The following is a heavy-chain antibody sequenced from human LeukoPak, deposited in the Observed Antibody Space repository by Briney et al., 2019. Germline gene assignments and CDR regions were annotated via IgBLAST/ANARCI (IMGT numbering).Heavy chain of an antibody. V-gene: IGHV3-53*01. CDR2: IYSTGTT. CDR1: AFSVSNNY. J-gene: IGHJ4*02. CDR3: AGTGSRYSGSNFRDF. Sequence: PGGSLRLSCAASAFSVSNNYMTWVRQAPGKGLEWVSVIYSTGTTNYADSVKGRFTVSRDNSKNTLYLQMNSLRVEDTAVYYCAGTGSRYSGSNFRDFWGQGALVTVSS. D-gene: IGHD1-26*01.